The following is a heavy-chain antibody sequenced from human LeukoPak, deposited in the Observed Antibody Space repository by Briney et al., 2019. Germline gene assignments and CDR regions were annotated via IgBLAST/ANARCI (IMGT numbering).Heavy chain of an antibody. Sequence: GGSLRLSCAASGFTFSSYAMSWVRQAPGKGLEWVSVISGSGGSTIYADSLKGRFTISRDNSKNMLYSQMNSLRADDTAVYYCAKGSASSGSGYYAYDIWGQGTMVTVSS. CDR2: ISGSGGST. D-gene: IGHD3-3*01. V-gene: IGHV3-23*01. CDR3: AKGSASSGSGYYAYDI. J-gene: IGHJ3*02. CDR1: GFTFSSYA.